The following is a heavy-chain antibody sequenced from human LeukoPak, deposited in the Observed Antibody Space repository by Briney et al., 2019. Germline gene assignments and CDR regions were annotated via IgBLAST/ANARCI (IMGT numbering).Heavy chain of an antibody. D-gene: IGHD3-9*01. V-gene: IGHV1-2*02. CDR1: GFTFTGYY. J-gene: IGHJ5*02. CDR3: ARDCGSAYYDILTGYYGGGWFDP. CDR2: INPNSGGT. Sequence: ASVKVSCKASGFTFTGYYMHWVRQAPGQGLEWMGWINPNSGGTNYAQKFQGRVTMTRDTSISTAYMELSRLRSDDTAVYYCARDCGSAYYDILTGYYGGGWFDPWGQGTLVTVSS.